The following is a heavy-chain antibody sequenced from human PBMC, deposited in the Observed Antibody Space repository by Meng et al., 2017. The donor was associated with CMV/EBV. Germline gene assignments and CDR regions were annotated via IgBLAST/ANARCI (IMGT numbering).Heavy chain of an antibody. CDR2: IRYDGSNK. J-gene: IGHJ6*02. D-gene: IGHD3-3*01. V-gene: IGHV3-30*02. Sequence: GESLKISCAASGFTFSSYAMHWVRQAPGKGLEWVAFIRYDGSNKYYADSVKGRFTISRDNSKNTLYLQMNSLRAEDTAVYYCAKDFYDFWSGYLIDYYYYYGMDVWGQGTTVTVSS. CDR1: GFTFSSYA. CDR3: AKDFYDFWSGYLIDYYYYYGMDV.